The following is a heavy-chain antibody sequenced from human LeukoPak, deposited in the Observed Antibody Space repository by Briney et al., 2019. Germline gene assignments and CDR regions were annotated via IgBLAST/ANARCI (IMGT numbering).Heavy chain of an antibody. J-gene: IGHJ4*02. CDR3: ANNYYDSSGYFDY. Sequence: GGSLRLSCAASGFTVSSNYMSWVRQAPGKGLEWVSVIYSGGSTYYADSVKGRFTISRDNSKNTLYLQMNSLRAEDTAVYYCANNYYDSSGYFDYWGQGTLVTVSS. CDR2: IYSGGST. CDR1: GFTVSSNY. V-gene: IGHV3-66*02. D-gene: IGHD3-22*01.